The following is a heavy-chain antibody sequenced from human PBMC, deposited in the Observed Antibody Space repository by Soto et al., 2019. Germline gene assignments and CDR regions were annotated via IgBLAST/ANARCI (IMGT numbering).Heavy chain of an antibody. CDR1: GGSFSGYY. CDR3: ARGLVADS. CDR2: INHSGST. D-gene: IGHD2-21*01. V-gene: IGHV4-34*01. Sequence: ASETLSLTCAVYGGSFSGYYWSWIRQPPGKGLEWIGEINHSGSTNYNPSLKSRVTISVDTSKNLFSLKVSSVTAADTAVYYCARGLVADSWGQGTLVTVSS. J-gene: IGHJ4*02.